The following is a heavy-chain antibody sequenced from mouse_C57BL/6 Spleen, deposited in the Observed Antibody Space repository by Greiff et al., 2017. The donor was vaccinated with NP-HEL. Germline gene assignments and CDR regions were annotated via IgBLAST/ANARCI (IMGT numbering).Heavy chain of an antibody. V-gene: IGHV1-4*01. CDR2: INPSSGYT. CDR1: GYTFTSYT. Sequence: QVQLKESGAELARPGASVKMSCKASGYTFTSYTMHWVKQRPGQGLEWIGYINPSSGYTKYNQKFKDKATLTADKSSSTAYMQLSSLTSEDSAVYYCATLRSNSYWYFDVWGTGTTVTVSS. D-gene: IGHD1-1*01. CDR3: ATLRSNSYWYFDV. J-gene: IGHJ1*03.